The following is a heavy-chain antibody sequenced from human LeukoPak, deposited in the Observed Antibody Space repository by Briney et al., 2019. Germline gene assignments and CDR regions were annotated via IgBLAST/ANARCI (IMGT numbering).Heavy chain of an antibody. CDR3: ARDALRFSWDV. Sequence: GGSLRLSCAASGFTFSSYGMHWVRQAPGKGLEWVAVIWYDGSNKYYADSVKGRFTISRDNSKNTLYLQMNSLRAEDTAVYYCARDALRFSWDVWGKGTTVTVSS. CDR2: IWYDGSNK. D-gene: IGHD3-3*01. V-gene: IGHV3-33*01. J-gene: IGHJ6*04. CDR1: GFTFSSYG.